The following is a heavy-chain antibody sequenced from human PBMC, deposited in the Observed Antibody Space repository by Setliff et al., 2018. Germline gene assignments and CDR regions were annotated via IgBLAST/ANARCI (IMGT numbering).Heavy chain of an antibody. Sequence: GGSLRLSCAASGFTFSSYAMSWVRQAPGKGLEWVSSISGGGGETTFYADSVKGRFTVSRDNSKNTLYLHMNSLRADDTAVYYCAKDGGIRGFDYWGQGSRVTVSS. V-gene: IGHV3-23*01. CDR2: ISGGGGETT. D-gene: IGHD3-16*01. J-gene: IGHJ4*02. CDR1: GFTFSSYA. CDR3: AKDGGIRGFDY.